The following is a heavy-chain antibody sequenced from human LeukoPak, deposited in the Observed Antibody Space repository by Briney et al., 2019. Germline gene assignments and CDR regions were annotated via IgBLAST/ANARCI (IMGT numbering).Heavy chain of an antibody. Sequence: GGSLRLSCAASGFTFSDHYMDWVRQAQGKGLEWVARIRNKVTAYSTDYAASVRGRFTISRDDSKNSLYLQMISLRTEDTAVYFCSRAQSNGDYFDYWGQGALVTVSS. D-gene: IGHD2-8*01. J-gene: IGHJ4*02. CDR2: IRNKVTAYST. V-gene: IGHV3-72*01. CDR3: SRAQSNGDYFDY. CDR1: GFTFSDHY.